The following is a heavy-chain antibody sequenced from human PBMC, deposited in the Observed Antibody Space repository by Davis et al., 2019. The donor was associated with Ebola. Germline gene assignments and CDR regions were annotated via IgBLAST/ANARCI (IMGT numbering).Heavy chain of an antibody. D-gene: IGHD3-16*01. Sequence: MVSCKGFGDNLNTYWIAWVRQLPEKGVEWMAMIYPGDSTTKYSPSFEGLVTISFDRSTTTAYLQWGSLKAADSATYYCASGMMGFRFGYWGQGILIIVSS. CDR1: GDNLNTYW. CDR2: IYPGDSTT. J-gene: IGHJ4*02. V-gene: IGHV5-51*01. CDR3: ASGMMGFRFGY.